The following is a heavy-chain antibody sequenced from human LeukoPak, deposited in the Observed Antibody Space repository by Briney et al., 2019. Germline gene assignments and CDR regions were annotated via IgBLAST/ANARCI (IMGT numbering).Heavy chain of an antibody. V-gene: IGHV3-21*01. D-gene: IGHD3-16*01. Sequence: PGGSLRLSCAASGFTFSSYSMNSVRQAPGKGLEWVSSISSSSSYIYYADSVKGRFTISRDNAKTSLYLQMNSLIAEDTTVVHCSGDRMITFVDYSGQGTLVTASS. J-gene: IGHJ4*02. CDR2: ISSSSSYI. CDR3: SGDRMITFVDY. CDR1: GFTFSSYS.